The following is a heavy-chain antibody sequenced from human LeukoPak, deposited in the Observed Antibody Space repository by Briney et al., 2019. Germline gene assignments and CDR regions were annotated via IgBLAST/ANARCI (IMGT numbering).Heavy chain of an antibody. J-gene: IGHJ6*02. Sequence: YYMSWIRQAPXKGLEWVSYISSSGSTIYYADSVKGRFTISRDKAKNSLYLQMNSLRAEDTAVYYCARTGYNFWSGYPDPYYYYYGMDVWGQGTTVTVSS. CDR1: YY. CDR3: ARTGYNFWSGYPDPYYYYYGMDV. V-gene: IGHV3-11*01. CDR2: ISSSGSTI. D-gene: IGHD3-3*01.